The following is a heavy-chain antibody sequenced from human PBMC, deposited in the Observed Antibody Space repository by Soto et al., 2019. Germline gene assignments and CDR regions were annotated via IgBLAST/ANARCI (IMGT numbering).Heavy chain of an antibody. CDR1: GYTFTGYY. D-gene: IGHD3-3*01. J-gene: IGHJ6*02. CDR2: INPNSGGT. CDR3: AREGPPTIFGVVLPRHYYGMDV. V-gene: IGHV1-2*04. Sequence: GASVKVSCKASGYTFTGYYMHWVRQAPGQGLEWMGWINPNSGGTNYAQKFQGWVTMTRDTSISTAYMELSRLRSDDTAVYYCAREGPPTIFGVVLPRHYYGMDVWGQGTTVTVSS.